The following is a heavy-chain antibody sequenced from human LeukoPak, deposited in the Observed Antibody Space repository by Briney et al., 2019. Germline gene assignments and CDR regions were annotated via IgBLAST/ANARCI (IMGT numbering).Heavy chain of an antibody. Sequence: GGSLRLSCAASGFTFSSYSMNWVRQAPGKGLEWVSSISSSSSYIYYADSVKGRFTISRDNAKNSLYLQMNSLRAEDTAVYYCARDPAYSYGYFDYWGQGTLVTVSS. CDR3: ARDPAYSYGYFDY. CDR1: GFTFSSYS. J-gene: IGHJ4*02. V-gene: IGHV3-21*01. CDR2: ISSSSSYI. D-gene: IGHD5-18*01.